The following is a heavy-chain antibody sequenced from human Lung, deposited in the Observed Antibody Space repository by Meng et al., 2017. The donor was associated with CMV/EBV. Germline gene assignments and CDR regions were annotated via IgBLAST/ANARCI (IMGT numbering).Heavy chain of an antibody. CDR2: ISAENGNT. CDR1: GYTFGIFG. CDR3: ARAGAAVTTHFDF. V-gene: IGHV1-18*01. Sequence: QVQLVQAGAELQKPGATVTVSSKASGYTFGIFGITWGRQAPGQGLEWVGWISAENGNTNYAQKFQGRVTLTTDTSTKTAYMDLRGLRSDDSAVYYCARAGAAVTTHFDFWGRGTLVTVSS. D-gene: IGHD4-17*01. J-gene: IGHJ4*02.